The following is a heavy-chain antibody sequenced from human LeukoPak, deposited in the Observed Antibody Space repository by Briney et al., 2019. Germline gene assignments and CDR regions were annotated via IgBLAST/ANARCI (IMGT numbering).Heavy chain of an antibody. CDR1: GGSISSYY. Sequence: SETLSLTCTVSGGSISSYYWSWIRQPPGKGLEEIGHIYGSGSTNYNPSLKSRVTLSVDTSKNQFSLKLSSVTAADTAVYYCAREGTSGTHLNWFDPWGQGTLVTVSS. J-gene: IGHJ5*02. CDR3: AREGTSGTHLNWFDP. CDR2: IYGSGST. D-gene: IGHD1-1*01. V-gene: IGHV4-59*01.